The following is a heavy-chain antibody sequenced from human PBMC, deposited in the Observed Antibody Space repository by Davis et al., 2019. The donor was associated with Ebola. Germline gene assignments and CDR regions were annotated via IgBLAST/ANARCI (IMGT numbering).Heavy chain of an antibody. D-gene: IGHD3-16*02. J-gene: IGHJ4*02. Sequence: MPSETLSLTCAVYGGSFSGYYWNWIRQPPGKGLEWIGEINHRESTNYNPSLKSRVTISVDTSKNQFSLKLSSVTAADTAVYYCARSRDDYVWGSYRKPTRDTYYFDYWGQGTLVTVSS. CDR2: INHREST. CDR1: GGSFSGYY. V-gene: IGHV4-34*01. CDR3: ARSRDDYVWGSYRKPTRDTYYFDY.